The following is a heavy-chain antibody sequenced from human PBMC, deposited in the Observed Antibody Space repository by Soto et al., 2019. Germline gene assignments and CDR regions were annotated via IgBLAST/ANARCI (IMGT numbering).Heavy chain of an antibody. D-gene: IGHD2-15*01. CDR2: INAGNGNT. CDR3: ARGLGYCSGGSCYPAEYFQH. J-gene: IGHJ1*01. V-gene: IGHV1-3*01. Sequence: QVQLVQSGAEVKKPGASVKVSCKASGYTFTSYAMHWVRQAPGQRLEWMGWINAGNGNTKYSQKFQGRVTITRDTSASTAYMELSSLRSEDTAVYYCARGLGYCSGGSCYPAEYFQHWGQGTLVTVSS. CDR1: GYTFTSYA.